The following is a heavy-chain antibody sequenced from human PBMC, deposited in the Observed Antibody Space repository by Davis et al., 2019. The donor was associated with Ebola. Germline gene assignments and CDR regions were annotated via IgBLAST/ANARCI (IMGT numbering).Heavy chain of an antibody. J-gene: IGHJ4*02. CDR2: IYYSGST. Sequence: MPSETLSPTCTVPGGSISSSSFYWGWIRQPPGKGLEWIGYIYYSGSTYYNPSLKSRVTISVDTSKNQFSLKLSSVTAADTAVYYCARDSGGGQGIDHWGQGTLVTVSS. CDR1: GGSISSSSFY. D-gene: IGHD3-16*01. V-gene: IGHV4-31*03. CDR3: ARDSGGGQGIDH.